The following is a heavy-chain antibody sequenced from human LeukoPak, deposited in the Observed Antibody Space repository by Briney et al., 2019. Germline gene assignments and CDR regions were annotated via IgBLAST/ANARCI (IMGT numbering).Heavy chain of an antibody. D-gene: IGHD2-8*02. CDR3: ARDQVECTGGTCQSRVGFDF. CDR1: GDSISNGDKY. V-gene: IGHV4-31*03. CDR2: IYHSGSS. J-gene: IGHJ4*02. Sequence: SSETLSLTCTVSGDSISNGDKYWSWIRQHPERGLERIGYIYHSGSSYYNPSLKSRITMSVDTSKNQFSLNLSSVTAADTAVYYCARDQVECTGGTCQSRVGFDFWGQGTLVTVSS.